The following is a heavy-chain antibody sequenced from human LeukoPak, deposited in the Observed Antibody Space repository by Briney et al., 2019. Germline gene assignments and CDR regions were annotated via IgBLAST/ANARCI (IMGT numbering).Heavy chain of an antibody. CDR3: TRGLRGYSYGDFDY. CDR2: SRNKANGYTT. D-gene: IGHD5-18*01. Sequence: GGSLRLSCAASGFTFSDYYIDWVRQAPGKGLEWVGRSRNKANGYTTHYAASMKGRFTVSRDDSKNSVFLQMNSLRSEDTAVYYCTRGLRGYSYGDFDYWGQGTLVTVSS. V-gene: IGHV3-72*01. CDR1: GFTFSDYY. J-gene: IGHJ4*02.